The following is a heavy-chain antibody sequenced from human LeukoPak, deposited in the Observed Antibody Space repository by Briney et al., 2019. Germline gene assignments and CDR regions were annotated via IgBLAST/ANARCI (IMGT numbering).Heavy chain of an antibody. CDR3: ARETCSGGSCFQFDF. V-gene: IGHV4-59*01. J-gene: IGHJ4*02. CDR1: GDSISNYY. CDR2: IYYSGST. D-gene: IGHD2-15*01. Sequence: SETLSLTCTVSGDSISNYYWSWIRKSPGKGLEWIGYIYYSGSTNYNPSLKSRVTISVDTSKNQFSLKLSSVTAADTAVYYCARETCSGGSCFQFDFWGQGTLVTVSS.